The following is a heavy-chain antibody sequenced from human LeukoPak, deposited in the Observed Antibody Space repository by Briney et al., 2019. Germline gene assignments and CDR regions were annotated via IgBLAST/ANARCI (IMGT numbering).Heavy chain of an antibody. CDR1: GFTFDDYA. D-gene: IGHD2-2*01. J-gene: IGHJ3*02. Sequence: GGSLRLSCAASGFTFDDYAMHWVRQVPGKGLEWVSGISWNSGSIGYADSVKGRFTISRDNAKNSLYLQMSSLRAEDTALYYCAKDINPWVVVPEDIWGQGTMVTVSS. CDR3: AKDINPWVVVPEDI. CDR2: ISWNSGSI. V-gene: IGHV3-9*01.